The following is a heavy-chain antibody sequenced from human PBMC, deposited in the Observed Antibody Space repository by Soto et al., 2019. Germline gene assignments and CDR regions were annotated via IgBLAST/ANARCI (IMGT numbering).Heavy chain of an antibody. J-gene: IGHJ4*02. CDR3: AHRFGCSITSCSFFDY. D-gene: IGHD2-2*01. CDR1: GFSLSTSGVG. CDR2: IYWDDVK. Sequence: QITLKESGRTLVKPTQTLTLTCTFSGFSLSTSGVGVGWIRQPPGKALEWLALIYWDDVKRYSPSLKSRLTLTTDTSKNRLVLTMTNMDPVDTAPYYCAHRFGCSITSCSFFDYWGQGTLVTVSS. V-gene: IGHV2-5*02.